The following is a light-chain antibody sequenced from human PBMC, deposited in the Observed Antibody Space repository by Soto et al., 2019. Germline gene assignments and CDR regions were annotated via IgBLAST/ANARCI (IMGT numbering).Light chain of an antibody. CDR1: TSNIGTNT. Sequence: QSVLTQSPSASGTPGQRVSISCSGSTSNIGTNTVSWYQHVPGTAPKLLISSNDQRPSAVPGRCSGSKSGTSASLAISGLLSEDEADYYCATWDDSLNVVFGGGTKLTVL. CDR3: ATWDDSLNVV. CDR2: SND. V-gene: IGLV1-44*01. J-gene: IGLJ2*01.